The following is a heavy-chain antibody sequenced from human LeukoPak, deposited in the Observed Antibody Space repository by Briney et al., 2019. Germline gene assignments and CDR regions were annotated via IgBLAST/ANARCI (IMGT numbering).Heavy chain of an antibody. J-gene: IGHJ3*02. CDR1: GYTFTNYG. D-gene: IGHD3-10*01. V-gene: IGHV1-18*01. CDR2: ISAYNGKT. CDR3: ARVHSGVISVVLRDDDAFVM. Sequence: ASVKVSCKASGYTFTNYGISWVRQAPGQGLEWMGWISAYNGKTNYAQKLQGRVTMTTDTSTSTAYMELRSLRSDDTAVYYCARVHSGVISVVLRDDDAFVMWGQGTMVTVSS.